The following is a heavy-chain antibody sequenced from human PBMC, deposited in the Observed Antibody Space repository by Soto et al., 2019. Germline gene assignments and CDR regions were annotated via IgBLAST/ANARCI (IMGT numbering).Heavy chain of an antibody. CDR1: GFTFGDYA. J-gene: IGHJ4*02. CDR2: IRSKAYGGTT. CDR3: TRDRRTYYYGSGNPSFDY. Sequence: GVSLRLSCTASGFTFGDYAMSWFRQAPGKGLEWGGFIRSKAYGGTTEYAASVKGRFTISRDDSKSIAYLQMNSLKTEDTAVYYCTRDRRTYYYGSGNPSFDYWGQGSLVTVTS. V-gene: IGHV3-49*03. D-gene: IGHD3-10*01.